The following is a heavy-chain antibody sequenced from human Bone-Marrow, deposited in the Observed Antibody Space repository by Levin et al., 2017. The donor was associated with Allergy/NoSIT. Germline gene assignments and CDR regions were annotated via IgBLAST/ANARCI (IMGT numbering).Heavy chain of an antibody. V-gene: IGHV1-18*01. CDR1: GYTFTSYG. D-gene: IGHD3-22*01. CDR3: ARSYYYDSSGYYLAEYFQH. Sequence: ASVKVSCKASGYTFTSYGISWVRQAPGQGLEWMGWISAYNGNTNYAQKLQGRVTMTTDTSTSTAYMELRSLRSDDTAVYYCARSYYYDSSGYYLAEYFQHWGQGTLVTVSS. CDR2: ISAYNGNT. J-gene: IGHJ1*01.